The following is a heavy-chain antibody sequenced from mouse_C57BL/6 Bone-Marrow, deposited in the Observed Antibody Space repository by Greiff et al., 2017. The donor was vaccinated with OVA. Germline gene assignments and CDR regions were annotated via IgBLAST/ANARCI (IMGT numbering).Heavy chain of an antibody. V-gene: IGHV5-12*01. CDR1: GFTFSDYY. CDR2: ISNGGGST. Sequence: EVQVVESGGGLVQPGGSLKLSCAASGFTFSDYYMYWVRQTPEKRLEWVAYISNGGGSTYYPDTVKGRFTISRDNAKNTLYLQMSRLKSEDTAMYYCARRPDDGSSDDWYFDVWGTGTTVTVSS. J-gene: IGHJ1*03. D-gene: IGHD1-1*01. CDR3: ARRPDDGSSDDWYFDV.